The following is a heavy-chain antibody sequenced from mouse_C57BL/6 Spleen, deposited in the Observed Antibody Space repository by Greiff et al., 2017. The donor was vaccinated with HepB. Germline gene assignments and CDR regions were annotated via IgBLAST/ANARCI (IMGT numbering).Heavy chain of an antibody. CDR3: EVAYYSNYEAMDY. Sequence: QVQLQQPGAELVRPGSSVKLSCKASGYTFTSYWMDWVKQRPGQGLEWIGNIYPSDSETHYNQKFKDKATLTVDKSSSTAYMQLSSLTSEDSAVYYCEVAYYSNYEAMDYWGQGTSVTVSS. CDR1: GYTFTSYW. CDR2: IYPSDSET. J-gene: IGHJ4*01. D-gene: IGHD2-5*01. V-gene: IGHV1-61*01.